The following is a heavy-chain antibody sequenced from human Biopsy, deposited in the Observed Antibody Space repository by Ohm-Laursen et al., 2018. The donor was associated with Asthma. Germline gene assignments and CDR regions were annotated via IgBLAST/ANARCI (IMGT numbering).Heavy chain of an antibody. D-gene: IGHD1-1*01. J-gene: IGHJ3*02. CDR3: VRDGTDDAFDI. V-gene: IGHV3-30*06. CDR2: ISKDASTQ. CDR1: GFTFGNFW. Sequence: SLRLSCAASGFTFGNFWMSWGRQAPGKGLEWVGVISKDASTQDYADSVKGRFTMARDNSKNTLDLQMNSLREEDTAVYYCVRDGTDDAFDIWGQGTVVSVSS.